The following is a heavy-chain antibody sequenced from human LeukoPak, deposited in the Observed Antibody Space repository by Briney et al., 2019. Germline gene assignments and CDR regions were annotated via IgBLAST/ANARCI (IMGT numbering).Heavy chain of an antibody. D-gene: IGHD3-9*01. V-gene: IGHV4-34*01. J-gene: IGHJ6*02. CDR2: INHSGST. CDR3: AGQYYAILTGYWALGMDV. CDR1: GGSFSGYY. Sequence: PSETLSLTCAVYGGSFSGYYWSWIRQPPGKGLEWIGEINHSGSTNYNPSLKSRVTISVDTSKNQFSLKLSSVTAADTAVYYCAGQYYAILTGYWALGMDVWGQGTTVTVSS.